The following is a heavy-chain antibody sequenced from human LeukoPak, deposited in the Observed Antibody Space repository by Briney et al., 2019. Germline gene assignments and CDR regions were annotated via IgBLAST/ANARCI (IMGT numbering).Heavy chain of an antibody. CDR2: INPNSGGT. D-gene: IGHD6-13*01. Sequence: GASVKVSCKASGYTFTCYYLHWVRQAPGQGLEWMGWINPNSGGTNYAQKFQGGVTMTRDTSISTAYMELSRLRSDDTAFYYCARSTHYSSSFYDYWGQGTLVTVSS. CDR3: ARSTHYSSSFYDY. J-gene: IGHJ4*02. V-gene: IGHV1-2*02. CDR1: GYTFTCYY.